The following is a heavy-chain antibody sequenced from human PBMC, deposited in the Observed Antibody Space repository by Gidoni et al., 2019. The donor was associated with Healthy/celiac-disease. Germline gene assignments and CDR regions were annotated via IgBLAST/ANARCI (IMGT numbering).Heavy chain of an antibody. CDR3: AKVGDPRGWAYFDY. CDR1: GFTFSSYA. CDR2: ISGSGGST. D-gene: IGHD3-16*01. J-gene: IGHJ4*02. Sequence: EVQLLESGGGLVQPGGSLRLSCAASGFTFSSYALSWVRQAPGKGLEWVSAISGSGGSTYYADSVKGRFTISRDNSKNALYLQMNSLRAEDTAVYYCAKVGDPRGWAYFDYWGQGTLVTVSS. V-gene: IGHV3-23*01.